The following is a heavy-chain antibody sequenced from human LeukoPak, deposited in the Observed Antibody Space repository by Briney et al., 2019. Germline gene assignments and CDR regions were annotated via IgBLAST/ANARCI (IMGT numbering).Heavy chain of an antibody. D-gene: IGHD2-2*01. CDR2: INHSGST. CDR3: ARYCSSTSCKTKFDY. J-gene: IGHJ4*02. CDR1: GGSFSGYY. Sequence: SETLSLTCAVYGGSFSGYYWSWIRQPPGKGPEWIGEINHSGSTNYNPSLKSRVTISVDTSKNQFSLKLSSVTAADTAVYYCARYCSSTSCKTKFDYWGQGTLVTVSS. V-gene: IGHV4-34*01.